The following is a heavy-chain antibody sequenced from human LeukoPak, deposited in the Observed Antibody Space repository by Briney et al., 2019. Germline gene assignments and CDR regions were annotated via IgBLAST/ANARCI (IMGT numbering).Heavy chain of an antibody. CDR2: MKEDGSAI. V-gene: IGHV3-7*04. CDR3: ARVMGATLNDAFDI. D-gene: IGHD1-26*01. J-gene: IGHJ3*02. Sequence: GGSLRLSCAASGFDFSKLTMSWVRQGPGNGLEWVAKMKEDGSAISYGDSVKGRFTISRDNSKNTLYLQMNSLRAEDTAVYYCARVMGATLNDAFDIWGQGTMLTVSS. CDR1: GFDFSKLT.